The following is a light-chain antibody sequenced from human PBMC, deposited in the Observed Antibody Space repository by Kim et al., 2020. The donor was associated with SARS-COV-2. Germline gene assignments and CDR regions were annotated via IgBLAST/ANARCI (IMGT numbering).Light chain of an antibody. J-gene: IGLJ3*02. CDR2: RNN. V-gene: IGLV10-54*04. CDR3: SAWDSSLSVWV. CDR1: SNNVGNQG. Sequence: TQPPSVSKGLRQTATLTCTGNSNNVGNQGAAWLQQHQGHPPRLLSYRNNNRPSGISERFSASRSGNTASLTITGLQPEDEADYYCSAWDSSLSVWVFGGGTKVTVL.